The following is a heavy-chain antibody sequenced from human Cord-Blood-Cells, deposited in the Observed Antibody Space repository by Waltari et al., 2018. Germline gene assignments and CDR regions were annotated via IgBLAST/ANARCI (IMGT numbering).Heavy chain of an antibody. Sequence: QVQLQQWGAGLLKPSETLSLTCAVYGGSFSGYYHSWIRQPPGKGLEWIGEINHSGSTNYNPSLKSRVTISVDTSKNQFSLKLSSVTAADTAVYYCARRDGYQLLYYFDYWGQGTLVTVSS. CDR1: GGSFSGYY. CDR2: INHSGST. J-gene: IGHJ4*02. D-gene: IGHD2-2*01. CDR3: ARRDGYQLLYYFDY. V-gene: IGHV4-34*01.